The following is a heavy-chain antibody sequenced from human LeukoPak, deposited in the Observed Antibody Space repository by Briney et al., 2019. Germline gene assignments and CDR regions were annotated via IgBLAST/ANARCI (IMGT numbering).Heavy chain of an antibody. D-gene: IGHD5-12*01. CDR2: IYSTGST. CDR1: GYTINSGYC. V-gene: IGHV4-38-2*02. J-gene: IGHJ4*02. Sequence: PSQTVSLTCSVSGYTINSGYCWAWFRQPPGEGLEWIGSIYSTGSTYVSRSLRSRVTVSTDPSRNQYSLRLRSVTAADTAVYFCASRATVANIYFDYWGQGNVVTVSS. CDR3: ASRATVANIYFDY.